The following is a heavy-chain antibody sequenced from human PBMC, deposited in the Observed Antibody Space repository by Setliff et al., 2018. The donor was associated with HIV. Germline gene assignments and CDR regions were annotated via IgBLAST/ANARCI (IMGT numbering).Heavy chain of an antibody. CDR3: ARNKLSDAFDV. CDR2: ISGYDGNT. Sequence: ASVKVSCKASGYSLTDYYMHWVRQAPGQGLEWMGWISGYDGNTKYEQKFQGRVTMTTDTSTNSAYLELRSLRPDDTAVYFCARNKLSDAFDVWGPGTMVTVSS. J-gene: IGHJ3*01. V-gene: IGHV1-18*04. D-gene: IGHD1-1*01. CDR1: GYSLTDYY.